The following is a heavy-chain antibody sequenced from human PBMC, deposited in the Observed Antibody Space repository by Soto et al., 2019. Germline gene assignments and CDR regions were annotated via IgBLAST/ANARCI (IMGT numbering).Heavy chain of an antibody. CDR1: GFTVSSNY. J-gene: IGHJ3*02. CDR3: AREVCSSTSCYGAFDI. CDR2: IYSGGST. Sequence: GGSLRLSCAASGFTVSSNYMSWVRQAPGKGLEWVSVIYSGGSTYYADSVKGRFTISRDDSKNTLYLQMNSLRAEDTAVYYCAREVCSSTSCYGAFDIWGQGTMVTVSS. D-gene: IGHD2-2*01. V-gene: IGHV3-53*01.